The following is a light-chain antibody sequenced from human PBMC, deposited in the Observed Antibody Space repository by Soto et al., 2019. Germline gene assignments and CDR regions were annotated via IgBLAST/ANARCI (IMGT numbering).Light chain of an antibody. Sequence: QSALTQPASVSGSPGQSITISCTGTSSDVGDYNYVSWYQQHPGKAPKLMIYDVSNRPSGVSNRFSGSKSGNTASLTISGLQAEDEADYYCSSYTSSSTLVGFGTGTKLTVL. CDR1: SSDVGDYNY. CDR3: SSYTSSSTLVG. V-gene: IGLV2-14*01. J-gene: IGLJ1*01. CDR2: DVS.